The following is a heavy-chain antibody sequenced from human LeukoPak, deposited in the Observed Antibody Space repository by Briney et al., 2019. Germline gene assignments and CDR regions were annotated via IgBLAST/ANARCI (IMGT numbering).Heavy chain of an antibody. D-gene: IGHD4-23*01. CDR1: GGSFSGYY. V-gene: IGHV4-34*01. J-gene: IGHJ4*02. CDR3: ASTVITATRTGRVFDY. CDR2: INHSGST. Sequence: SETLSLTCAVYGGSFSGYYWSWIRQPPGKGLEWIGEINHSGSTNYNPSLKSRVTISVDTSKNQFSLKLSSVTAADTAVYYCASTVITATRTGRVFDYWGQGMLVIVAS.